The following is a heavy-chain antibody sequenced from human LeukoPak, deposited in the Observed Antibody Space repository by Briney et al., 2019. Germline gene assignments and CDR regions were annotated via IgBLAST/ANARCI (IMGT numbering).Heavy chain of an antibody. CDR1: GYTFISYG. CDR3: ARERYCSSTSCYAGLYNQRYYYYGMDV. Sequence: GASVKVSCKASGYTFISYGISWVRQAPGQGLEWMGWISAYNDNTNYAQKLQGRVTMTTDTSTSTAYMELRSLRSDDTAVYYCARERYCSSTSCYAGLYNQRYYYYGMDVWGQGTTVTVFS. D-gene: IGHD2-2*01. V-gene: IGHV1-18*01. CDR2: ISAYNDNT. J-gene: IGHJ6*02.